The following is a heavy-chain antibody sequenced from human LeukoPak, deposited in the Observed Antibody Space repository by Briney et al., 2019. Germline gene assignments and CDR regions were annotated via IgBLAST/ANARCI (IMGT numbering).Heavy chain of an antibody. J-gene: IGHJ4*02. CDR2: IWYDGAQK. V-gene: IGHV3-33*06. Sequence: GGSLRLSCAASGFTFINYGMHWVRRAPGKGLEWVAVIWYDGAQKYYADSVKGRFTISRDNTKNTLYLQMNSLRVEDTAVYFCAKRGFSSYGDYDYWGQGTLVTVSS. CDR1: GFTFINYG. D-gene: IGHD4-17*01. CDR3: AKRGFSSYGDYDY.